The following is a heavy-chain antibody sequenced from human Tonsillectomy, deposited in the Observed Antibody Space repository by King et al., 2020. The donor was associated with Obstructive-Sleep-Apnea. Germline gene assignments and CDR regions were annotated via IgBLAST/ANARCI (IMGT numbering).Heavy chain of an antibody. V-gene: IGHV1-18*04. CDR3: ARESLRITLLRGSDY. J-gene: IGHJ4*02. D-gene: IGHD3-10*01. Sequence: QLVQSGGEVKKPGASVRVSCKTSGYTFSNYGISWVRQAPGQGLEWMGWISAYNGNINYAQKFQGIVSMTTDTSTSTAYMELSSLTSDDTAGYYCARESLRITLLRGSDYWGQGTPVTVSS. CDR2: ISAYNGNI. CDR1: GYTFSNYG.